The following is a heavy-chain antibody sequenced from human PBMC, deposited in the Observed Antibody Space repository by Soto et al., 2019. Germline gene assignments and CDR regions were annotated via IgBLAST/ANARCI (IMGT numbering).Heavy chain of an antibody. D-gene: IGHD1-7*01. V-gene: IGHV1-8*01. CDR3: ARDGSITGTTSYYYYGMDV. CDR2: MNPNSGNT. J-gene: IGHJ6*02. Sequence: ASVKVSCKASGYTFTSYDINWVRQATGQGLEWMGWMNPNSGNTGYAQKFQGRVTMTRNTSISTAYMELRSLRSDDTAVYYCARDGSITGTTSYYYYGMDVWGQGTTVTVSS. CDR1: GYTFTSYD.